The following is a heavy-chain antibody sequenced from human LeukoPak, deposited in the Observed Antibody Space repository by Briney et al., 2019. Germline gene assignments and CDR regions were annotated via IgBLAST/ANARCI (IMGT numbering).Heavy chain of an antibody. CDR2: ISYDGSNK. J-gene: IGHJ3*02. CDR3: ARGRSSSWYDAFDI. V-gene: IGHV3-30*03. Sequence: GGSLRLSCAASGFTFSSYGMHWVRQAPGKGLEWVAVISYDGSNKYYADSVKGRFTISRDNSKNTLYLQMNSLRAEDTAVYYCARGRSSSWYDAFDIWGQGTMVTVSS. D-gene: IGHD6-13*01. CDR1: GFTFSSYG.